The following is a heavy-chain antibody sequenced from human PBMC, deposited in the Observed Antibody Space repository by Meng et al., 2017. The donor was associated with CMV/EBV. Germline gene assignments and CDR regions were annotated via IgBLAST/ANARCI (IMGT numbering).Heavy chain of an antibody. Sequence: TISSYPSSWRRQAAGRGLEWMGRIIPILGIADYEQKFQGRVTITADKSTSTAYMELSSLRSEDTAAYYCARDIDIVVVPAAIVGLDPWGQGTLVTVSS. CDR2: IIPILGIA. CDR3: ARDIDIVVVPAAIVGLDP. D-gene: IGHD2-2*02. J-gene: IGHJ5*02. CDR1: TISSYP. V-gene: IGHV1-69*04.